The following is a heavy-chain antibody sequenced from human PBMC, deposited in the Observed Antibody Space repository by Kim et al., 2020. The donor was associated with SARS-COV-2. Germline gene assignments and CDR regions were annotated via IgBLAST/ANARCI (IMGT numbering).Heavy chain of an antibody. J-gene: IGHJ6*02. Sequence: TLSLTCTVSGGSISSGGYYWSWIRQHPGKGLEWIGYIYYSGSTYYNPSLKSRVTISVDTSKNQFSLKLSSVTAADTAVYYCARGYGSGSPYGMDVWGQGTTVTVSS. CDR3: ARGYGSGSPYGMDV. V-gene: IGHV4-31*03. D-gene: IGHD3-10*01. CDR2: IYYSGST. CDR1: GGSISSGGYY.